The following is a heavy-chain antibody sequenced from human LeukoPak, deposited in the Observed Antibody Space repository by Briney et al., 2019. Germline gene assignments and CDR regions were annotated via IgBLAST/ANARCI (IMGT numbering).Heavy chain of an antibody. J-gene: IGHJ3*02. D-gene: IGHD2-21*02. Sequence: GGSLRLSCAGSGFTFSDYGIHWVRQAPGKGLEWVTLISYDGRSKFYTDSVKGRFTISRDNSKNTVYLQMNSLRPEDTAMYYCAKGGRVAYCGGNCYFTGAFEIWGQGTVVTVSS. CDR1: GFTFSDYG. V-gene: IGHV3-30*18. CDR3: AKGGRVAYCGGNCYFTGAFEI. CDR2: ISYDGRSK.